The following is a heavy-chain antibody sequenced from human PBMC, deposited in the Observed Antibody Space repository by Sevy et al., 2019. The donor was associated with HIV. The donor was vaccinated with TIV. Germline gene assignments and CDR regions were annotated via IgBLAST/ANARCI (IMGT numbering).Heavy chain of an antibody. V-gene: IGHV3-23*01. CDR2: ISGSGGST. CDR1: GFTFSSYA. CDR3: ANLAHRITIFAVVIIIASDYDYGMDV. Sequence: GGSLRLSCAASGFTFSSYAMSWVRQAPGKGLEWVSAISGSGGSTYYADSVKGRFTISRDNSKNTLYLQMNSLRAEDTAVYYCANLAHRITIFAVVIIIASDYDYGMDVWGQGTTVTVSS. J-gene: IGHJ6*02. D-gene: IGHD3-3*01.